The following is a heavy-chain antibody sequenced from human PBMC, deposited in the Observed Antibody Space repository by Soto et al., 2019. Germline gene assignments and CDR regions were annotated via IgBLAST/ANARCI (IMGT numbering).Heavy chain of an antibody. CDR2: ISYDGSNK. V-gene: IGHV3-30-3*01. CDR3: ANGMVEVPFDY. CDR1: GFTLSSYA. Sequence: QVQLVESGGGVVQPGRSLRLSCAASGFTLSSYAMHWVRQAPGKGLEWVAVISYDGSNKYYADSVKGRFTISRDNSKNTLYLQMNSLRAEDTAVYYCANGMVEVPFDYWGQGTLVTVSS. D-gene: IGHD3-3*01. J-gene: IGHJ4*02.